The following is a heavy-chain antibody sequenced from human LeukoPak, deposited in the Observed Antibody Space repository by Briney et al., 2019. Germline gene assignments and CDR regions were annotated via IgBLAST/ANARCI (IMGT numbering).Heavy chain of an antibody. CDR2: IWYDGSNK. D-gene: IGHD1-26*01. CDR1: GSTFSSYG. Sequence: GRSLRLSCAASGSTFSSYGMHWVRQAPGKGLEWVAVIWYDGSNKYYADSVKGRFTISRDNSKNTLYLQMNSLRAEDTAVYYCARDGAAWIIDYWGQGTLVTVSS. CDR3: ARDGAAWIIDY. J-gene: IGHJ4*02. V-gene: IGHV3-33*01.